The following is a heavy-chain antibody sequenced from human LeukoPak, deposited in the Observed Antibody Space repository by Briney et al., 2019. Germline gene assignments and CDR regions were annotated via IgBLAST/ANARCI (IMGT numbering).Heavy chain of an antibody. V-gene: IGHV3-30-3*01. CDR3: ARALGTLSSAFDY. CDR1: GFTFSSYA. J-gene: IGHJ4*02. Sequence: GMSPRLSCAASGFTFSSYAMHWVRQAPGKGLEWVAVISYDGSKKYYADSVKGRFTISRDNSKNTLYLQMNSLRAEDTAVYYCARALGTLSSAFDYWGQGTLVTVSS. CDR2: ISYDGSKK. D-gene: IGHD3-22*01.